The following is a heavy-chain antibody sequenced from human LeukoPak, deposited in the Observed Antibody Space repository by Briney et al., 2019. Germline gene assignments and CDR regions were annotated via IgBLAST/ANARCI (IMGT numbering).Heavy chain of an antibody. D-gene: IGHD3-22*01. J-gene: IGHJ4*02. Sequence: PGGSLRLSCAASGFTFDDYGLSWVRQAPGKGLEWVAFIRYDGSNKYYADSVKGRFTISRDNSKNTLYLQMNSLRAEDTAVYYCAKGSYYYDSSGYFDYWGQGTLVTVSS. CDR1: GFTFDDYG. V-gene: IGHV3-30*02. CDR2: IRYDGSNK. CDR3: AKGSYYYDSSGYFDY.